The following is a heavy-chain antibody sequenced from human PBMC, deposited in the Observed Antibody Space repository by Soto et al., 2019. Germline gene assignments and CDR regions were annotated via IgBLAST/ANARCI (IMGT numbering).Heavy chain of an antibody. CDR3: ASGPLLGYTTHIFDY. CDR2: ISGSDGST. D-gene: IGHD6-25*01. Sequence: GESLKISCAASEFTFTSYAMSWVRQAPGKGLEWVSGISGSDGSTYYADSVKGRFTISRDNSKNTLYLQMNSLRAEDTAVYYCASGPLLGYTTHIFDYWGQGTLVTVSS. V-gene: IGHV3-23*01. CDR1: EFTFTSYA. J-gene: IGHJ4*02.